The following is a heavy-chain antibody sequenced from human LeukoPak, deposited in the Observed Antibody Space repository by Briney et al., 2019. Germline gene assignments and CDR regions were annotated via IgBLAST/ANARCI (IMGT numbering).Heavy chain of an antibody. CDR1: GGSFSGYY. D-gene: IGHD5-18*01. J-gene: IGHJ4*02. CDR2: IYHSGST. V-gene: IGHV4-34*01. CDR3: AGSGYSYGHGDY. Sequence: SETLSLTCAVYGGSFSGYYWSWIRQPPGKGLEWIGEIYHSGSTNYNPSLKSRVTISVDKSKNQFSLKLSSVTAADTAVYYCAGSGYSYGHGDYWGQGTLVTVSS.